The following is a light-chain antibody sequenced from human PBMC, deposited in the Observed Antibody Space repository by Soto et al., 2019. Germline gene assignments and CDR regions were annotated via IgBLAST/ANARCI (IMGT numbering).Light chain of an antibody. Sequence: EIVLTQSPGTLSLSPGERATLSCRASQSVSSRFLAWYQQKPGQAPRLLMYGASSRATGIPDRFSGTGSGTDFTLTISRLEPEDFAVYFCQRRSNDWSPITFGRGTRLEIK. CDR1: QSVSSRF. J-gene: IGKJ5*01. CDR3: QRRSNDWSPIT. CDR2: GAS. V-gene: IGKV3D-20*02.